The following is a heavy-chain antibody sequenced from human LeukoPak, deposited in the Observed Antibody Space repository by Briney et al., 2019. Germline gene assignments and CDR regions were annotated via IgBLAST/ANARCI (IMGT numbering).Heavy chain of an antibody. Sequence: PGGPLRLSCAASGFTFSSYSMNWVRQAPGKGLEWVSSISSSSSYIYYADSVKGRFTISRDNAKNLLYLQMNSLRAEDTAVYYCARGDTAMAEGNYYYYYYMDVWGKGTTVTVSS. J-gene: IGHJ6*03. V-gene: IGHV3-21*01. D-gene: IGHD5-18*01. CDR1: GFTFSSYS. CDR3: ARGDTAMAEGNYYYYYYMDV. CDR2: ISSSSSYI.